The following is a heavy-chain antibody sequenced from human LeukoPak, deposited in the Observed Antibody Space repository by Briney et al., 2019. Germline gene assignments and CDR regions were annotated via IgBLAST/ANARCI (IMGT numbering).Heavy chain of an antibody. J-gene: IGHJ4*02. Sequence: SETLSLTCAVYGGSFSGYYWSWIRQPPGKGLEWIGRFYTSGSTNYNPSLKSRVTISVDTSKNQFSLKLNSVTAADTAVYYCARGRDGYNFLNRGEYYYFDYWGQGTLVTVSS. CDR3: ARGRDGYNFLNRGEYYYFDY. CDR2: FYTSGST. V-gene: IGHV4-4*08. D-gene: IGHD5-24*01. CDR1: GGSFSGYY.